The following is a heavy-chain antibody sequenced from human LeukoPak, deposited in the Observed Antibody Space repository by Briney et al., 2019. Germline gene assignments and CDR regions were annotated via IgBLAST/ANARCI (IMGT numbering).Heavy chain of an antibody. CDR1: GFTFSSYE. J-gene: IGHJ3*02. CDR2: ISSSSSTI. CDR3: ARDRLVLGAFNI. V-gene: IGHV3-48*01. Sequence: GGSLRLSCAASGFTFSSYEMNWVRQAPGKGLEWVSYISSSSSTIYYADSVKGRFTISRDNAKNSLYLQMNSLRAEDTAVYYCARDRLVLGAFNIWGQGTMVTVSS. D-gene: IGHD3-10*01.